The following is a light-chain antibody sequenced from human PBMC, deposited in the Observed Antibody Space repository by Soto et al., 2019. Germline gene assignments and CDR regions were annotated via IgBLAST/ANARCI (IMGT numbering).Light chain of an antibody. CDR2: EVS. V-gene: IGLV2-23*02. CDR3: CSYAGNSGV. Sequence: QSALTQPASVSGSPGQSIIISCTGTSSDVGSYKFVSWYQQHPGKAPKLMIYEVSKRPSGVSNRFSGSTSGNTASLTISGLLPEDEADYYCCSYAGNSGVFGGGTKLTVL. J-gene: IGLJ3*02. CDR1: SSDVGSYKF.